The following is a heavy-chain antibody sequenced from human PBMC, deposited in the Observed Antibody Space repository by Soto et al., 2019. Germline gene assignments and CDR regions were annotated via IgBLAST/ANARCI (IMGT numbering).Heavy chain of an antibody. J-gene: IGHJ4*02. CDR3: ARYRREAVAGYTLDN. D-gene: IGHD6-13*01. Sequence: SETLSLTCTVSGGSIGSNYWTWIRQPPGKGLEWIGYVYNSGSTNYNPSLKSRVTISEDTSKSQFSLKVNSMTAADTAVYYCARYRREAVAGYTLDNWGQGILVTVSS. CDR1: GGSIGSNY. V-gene: IGHV4-59*01. CDR2: VYNSGST.